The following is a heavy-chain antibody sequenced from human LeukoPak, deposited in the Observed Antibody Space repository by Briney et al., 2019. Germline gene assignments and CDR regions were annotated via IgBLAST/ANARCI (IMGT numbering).Heavy chain of an antibody. J-gene: IGHJ4*02. CDR1: GYTFTSYD. V-gene: IGHV1-8*01. D-gene: IGHD3-22*01. Sequence: ASVKVSCKASGYTFTSYDINWVRQATGQGLEWMGWMNPNSGNTGYAQKFQGRVTMTRNTSISTAYMELSSLRSEDTAVYYYARASSGYLQGDYWGQGTLVTVSS. CDR2: MNPNSGNT. CDR3: ARASSGYLQGDY.